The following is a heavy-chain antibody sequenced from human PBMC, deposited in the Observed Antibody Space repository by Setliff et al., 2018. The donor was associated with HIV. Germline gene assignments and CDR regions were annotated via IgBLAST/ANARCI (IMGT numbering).Heavy chain of an antibody. J-gene: IGHJ5*02. D-gene: IGHD6-19*01. V-gene: IGHV4-61*09. CDR1: GGSINIGSFY. CDR2: VYTSGNT. CDR3: ARGRGAWFEGSWFDP. Sequence: LSLPFPFSGGSINIGSFYWSWIRQPAGKGPEWLGHVYTSGNTYYDPSLASRVAIALDRSKNQFSLPLDSVTAADTALYFCARGRGAWFEGSWFDPWGQGILVTVSS.